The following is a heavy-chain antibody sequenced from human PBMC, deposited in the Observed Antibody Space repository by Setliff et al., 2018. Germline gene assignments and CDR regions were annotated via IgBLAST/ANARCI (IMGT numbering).Heavy chain of an antibody. CDR3: TRNFLGWLARF. CDR1: GGSISSYY. CDR2: IYIGGSA. J-gene: IGHJ4*02. V-gene: IGHV4-4*07. Sequence: PSETLSLTCTVSGGSISSYYWSWIRQPAGKGLEWIGHIYIGGSANYNPSLKSRVTMSIDTSKNQFSLKLKSVTAADTAVSYCTRNFLGWLARFWGRGTLVTVSS. D-gene: IGHD6-19*01.